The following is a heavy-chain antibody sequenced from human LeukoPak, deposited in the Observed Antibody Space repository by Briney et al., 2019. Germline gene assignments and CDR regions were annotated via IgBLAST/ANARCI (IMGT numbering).Heavy chain of an antibody. Sequence: GGSLRLSCVASGFPFGNYAMHWVRQTPGKGLEWVAGIPWNNDIITYADTVRDPFTISRDNAKSSVYLHMDTLKPEDTALYHCVRGDWLDFWGQGTLVTVSS. V-gene: IGHV3-9*01. CDR2: IPWNNDII. CDR1: GFPFGNYA. CDR3: VRGDWLDF. D-gene: IGHD5-24*01. J-gene: IGHJ5*01.